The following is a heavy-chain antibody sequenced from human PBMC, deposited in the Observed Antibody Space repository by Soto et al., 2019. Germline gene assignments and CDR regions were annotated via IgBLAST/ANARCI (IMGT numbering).Heavy chain of an antibody. Sequence: EVQLLESGGGLVQPGGSLRLSCAASGFTFSSYAMSWVRKAPGKGLEWVSAISGSGGSTYYADSVKGRFTISRDNSKNTLYLQMNSLRAEDTAVYYCAKVGSQIPMFDYWGQGTLVTVSS. CDR1: GFTFSSYA. CDR2: ISGSGGST. V-gene: IGHV3-23*01. CDR3: AKVGSQIPMFDY. D-gene: IGHD1-26*01. J-gene: IGHJ4*02.